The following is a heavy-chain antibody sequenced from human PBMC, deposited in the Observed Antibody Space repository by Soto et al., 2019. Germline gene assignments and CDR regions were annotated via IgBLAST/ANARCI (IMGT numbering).Heavy chain of an antibody. CDR2: INHSGST. D-gene: IGHD6-13*01. J-gene: IGHJ4*02. Sequence: QVQLQQWGAGLLKPSETLSLTCAVYGGSFSGYYWSWIRQPPGKGLEWIGEINHSGSTNYNPSLKSRVPISVDTSKNQFSLKLSSVPAADTAVYYCASPAIAAAVSAFDYWGQGTLVTVSS. CDR3: ASPAIAAAVSAFDY. V-gene: IGHV4-34*01. CDR1: GGSFSGYY.